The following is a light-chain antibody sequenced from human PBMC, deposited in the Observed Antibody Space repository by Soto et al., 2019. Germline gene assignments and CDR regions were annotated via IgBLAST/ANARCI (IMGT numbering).Light chain of an antibody. CDR1: QSINTL. CDR2: KAS. CDR3: KHYYSYPRT. J-gene: IGKJ1*01. Sequence: DIQMTQSPSTLSASVGDTVAITCRASQSINTLLAWYQQKPGKAPKLLIYKASKLESGVPSRFSGSGSGTSFPLTISSLQPDDFATYYCKHYYSYPRTFGRGNKVEIK. V-gene: IGKV1-5*03.